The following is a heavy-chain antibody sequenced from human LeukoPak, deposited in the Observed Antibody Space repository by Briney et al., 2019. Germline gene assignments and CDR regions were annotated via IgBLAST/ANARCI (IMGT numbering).Heavy chain of an antibody. Sequence: PGGSLRLSCAASGFTFDDYAMHWVRQAPGKGLEWVSGISWNSGSIGYADSVKGRFTISRDNAKNSLYLQMNSLRAEDMALYYCAKDIGAGDIVVVADAFDIWGQGTMVTVSS. V-gene: IGHV3-9*03. CDR1: GFTFDDYA. D-gene: IGHD2-2*01. J-gene: IGHJ3*02. CDR3: AKDIGAGDIVVVADAFDI. CDR2: ISWNSGSI.